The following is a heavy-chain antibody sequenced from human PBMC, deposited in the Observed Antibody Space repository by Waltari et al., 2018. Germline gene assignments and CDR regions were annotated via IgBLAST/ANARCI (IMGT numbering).Heavy chain of an antibody. CDR3: ARDPWNGGHYYYYYGMDV. J-gene: IGHJ6*02. V-gene: IGHV1-18*01. Sequence: QAQLVQSGVEVKKPGASVKVSCKASGYTFTRFGINWFRQAPGTGLEWMGWTSVHNGNTDYSQKFQGRVTITADKSTSTAYMELSSLRSEDTAVYYCARDPWNGGHYYYYYGMDVWGQGTTVTVSS. CDR2: TSVHNGNT. CDR1: GYTFTRFG. D-gene: IGHD1-1*01.